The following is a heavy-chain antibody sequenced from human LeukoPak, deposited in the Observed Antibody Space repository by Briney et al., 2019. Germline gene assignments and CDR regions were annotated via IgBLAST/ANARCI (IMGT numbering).Heavy chain of an antibody. V-gene: IGHV4-4*09. CDR1: GGSISSYY. CDR3: ARHAPEVVLAARDPFDP. J-gene: IGHJ5*02. D-gene: IGHD2-2*01. Sequence: SETLSLTCTVSGGSISSYYWSWIRQPPGKGLEWIGYIYTSGSTNYNPSLKSRVTISVDTSKNQFSLKLSSVTAADTAVYYCARHAPEVVLAARDPFDPWGQGTLVTVSS. CDR2: IYTSGST.